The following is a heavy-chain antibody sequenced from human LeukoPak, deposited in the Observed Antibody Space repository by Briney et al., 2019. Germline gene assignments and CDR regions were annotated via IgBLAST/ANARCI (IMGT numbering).Heavy chain of an antibody. J-gene: IGHJ4*02. CDR1: GYSISSGYY. CDR2: IYYSGST. D-gene: IGHD2-21*02. V-gene: IGHV4-38-2*02. CDR3: ARETVTAEADY. Sequence: PSETLSLTCTVSGYSISSGYYWGWIRQPPGKGLEWIGSIYYSGSTYYNPSLKSRVTISVDTSKNQFSLKLSSVTAADTAVYYCARETVTAEADYWGQGTLVTVSS.